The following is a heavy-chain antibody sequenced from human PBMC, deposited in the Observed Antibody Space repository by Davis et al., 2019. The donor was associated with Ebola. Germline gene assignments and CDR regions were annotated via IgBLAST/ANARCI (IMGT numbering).Heavy chain of an antibody. Sequence: GESLKISCAASGFTFSGSAMHWVRQASGKGLEWVGRIRSKANSYATAYAASVKGRFTISRDDSKNTAYLQMNSLRAGDTAAYYCAKQSGSSGWYGLDYWGQGTLVTVSS. V-gene: IGHV3-73*01. CDR3: AKQSGSSGWYGLDY. CDR2: IRSKANSYAT. D-gene: IGHD6-19*01. J-gene: IGHJ4*02. CDR1: GFTFSGSA.